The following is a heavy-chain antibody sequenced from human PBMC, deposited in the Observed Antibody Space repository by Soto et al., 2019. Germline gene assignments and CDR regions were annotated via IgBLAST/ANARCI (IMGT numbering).Heavy chain of an antibody. D-gene: IGHD6-19*01. CDR2: IVVASANT. J-gene: IGHJ6*02. CDR1: GFTFPSSA. V-gene: IGHV1-58*02. Sequence: QMQLVQSGPEVKKPGTSVRVSCKASGFTFPSSAMQWARQARGQRLEWIGWIVVASANTHYAQKFQERVTITRDMSTTTAYMERSTLTSEATAVYYWAAISGGYFGHYGMDVWGQGTTVPVSS. CDR3: AAISGGYFGHYGMDV.